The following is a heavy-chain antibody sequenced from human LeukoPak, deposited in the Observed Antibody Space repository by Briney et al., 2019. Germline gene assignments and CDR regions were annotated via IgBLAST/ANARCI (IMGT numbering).Heavy chain of an antibody. D-gene: IGHD4-23*01. CDR1: GYTFTSYG. V-gene: IGHV1-18*01. J-gene: IGHJ4*02. CDR3: ARDNSSLLFDY. CDR2: ISAYNGNT. Sequence: ASVKLSCKASGYTFTSYGISWLRQAPGQGLEWMGWISAYNGNTNYAQKLQGRVTMTTDTSTSTAYMELRSLRSDDTAVYYCARDNSSLLFDYWGQGTLVTVSS.